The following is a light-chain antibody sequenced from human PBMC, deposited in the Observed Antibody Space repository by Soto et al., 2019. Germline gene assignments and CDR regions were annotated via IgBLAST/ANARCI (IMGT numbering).Light chain of an antibody. CDR2: DSS. V-gene: IGKV1-39*01. Sequence: DIQMTQSPSSLSASVGDRVTITCRASQSISNCLSWYQQKPGKAPNLLIYDSSTLRSGVPSRFSGSGSGTDFTLIISSLQPEDFATYYCQRSYNSPSAFGQGTKLEIQ. CDR1: QSISNC. CDR3: QRSYNSPSA. J-gene: IGKJ2*01.